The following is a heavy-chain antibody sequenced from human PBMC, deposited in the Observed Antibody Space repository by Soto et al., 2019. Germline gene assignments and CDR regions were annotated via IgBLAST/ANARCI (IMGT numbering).Heavy chain of an antibody. V-gene: IGHV3-9*01. CDR3: ANALPPGSYYKPLHY. CDR1: GFTFDDYA. Sequence: EVQLVESGGGLVQPGRSLRLSCAASGFTFDDYAIHWVRQDTGKGLEWVSGISWNSDTIGYADSVKGRFTISRDSAKNSVYLQMNSLRPEDTALYYCANALPPGSYYKPLHYWGQGTLVTVSS. CDR2: ISWNSDTI. D-gene: IGHD3-10*01. J-gene: IGHJ4*02.